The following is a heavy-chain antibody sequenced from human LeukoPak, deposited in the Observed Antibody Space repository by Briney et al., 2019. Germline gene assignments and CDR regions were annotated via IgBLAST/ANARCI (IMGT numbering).Heavy chain of an antibody. J-gene: IGHJ4*02. CDR2: INPNSGGT. CDR1: GYTFTGYY. D-gene: IGHD2-2*02. V-gene: IGHV1-2*06. Sequence: ASVKVSCKASGYTFTGYYMHWVRQAPGQGLEWMGRINPNSGGTNYAQKFQGRVTMTRDTSISTAYMELSRLRSDDTAVYYCARAQRCSSTSCYIGVYWGQGTLVTVSS. CDR3: ARAQRCSSTSCYIGVY.